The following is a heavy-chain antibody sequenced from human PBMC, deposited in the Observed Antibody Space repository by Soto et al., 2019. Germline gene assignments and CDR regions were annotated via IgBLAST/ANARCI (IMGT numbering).Heavy chain of an antibody. Sequence: GGSLRLSCAASGFTFSSYAMSWVRQAPGKGLEWVSAISGSGGSTYYADSVKGRFTISRDNSKNTLYLQMNSPRAEDTAVYYCACPAPGNYYYYGMDVWGQGTTVTVSS. CDR2: ISGSGGST. J-gene: IGHJ6*02. V-gene: IGHV3-23*01. CDR3: ACPAPGNYYYYGMDV. CDR1: GFTFSSYA.